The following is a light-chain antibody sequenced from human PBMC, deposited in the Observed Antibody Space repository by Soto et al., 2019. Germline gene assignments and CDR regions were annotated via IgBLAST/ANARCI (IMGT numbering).Light chain of an antibody. CDR2: GAS. V-gene: IGKV3-15*01. J-gene: IGKJ1*01. CDR3: QQYNNWPVT. Sequence: EIVMTQSPATLSVSPGARAPLSCRASQSVSSNLAWYQQKPGQAPRLLIYGASTRATAIPARFSGSGSGTEFTLTISSLQSEDFAVYYCQQYNNWPVTFGQGTKVDIK. CDR1: QSVSSN.